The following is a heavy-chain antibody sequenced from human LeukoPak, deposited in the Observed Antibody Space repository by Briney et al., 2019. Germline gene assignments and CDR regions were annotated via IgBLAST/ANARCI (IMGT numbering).Heavy chain of an antibody. J-gene: IGHJ4*02. CDR2: TSGSGGST. Sequence: GGSLRLSCAASGFTFSSYAMSWVRQAPGKGLEWVSGTSGSGGSTYYAGSVKGRFTISRDNSKNTLYRQMNSLRVEDTAVYYCAKNGGSQCYSHLDSWGQGTLVTVSS. CDR1: GFTFSSYA. CDR3: AKNGGSQCYSHLDS. D-gene: IGHD2-15*01. V-gene: IGHV3-23*01.